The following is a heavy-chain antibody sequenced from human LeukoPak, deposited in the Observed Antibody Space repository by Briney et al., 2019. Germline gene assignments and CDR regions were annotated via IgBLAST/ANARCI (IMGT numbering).Heavy chain of an antibody. CDR1: GGTFSSYA. D-gene: IGHD1-26*01. V-gene: IGHV1-69*05. CDR2: IIPIFGTA. J-gene: IGHJ3*02. CDR3: AREVVGAMRDDAFDI. Sequence: ASVKVSCEASGGTFSSYAISWVRQAPGQGLEWMGGIIPIFGTANYAQKFQGRVTITTDESTSTAYMELSSLRSEDTAVYYCAREVVGAMRDDAFDIWGQGTMVTVSS.